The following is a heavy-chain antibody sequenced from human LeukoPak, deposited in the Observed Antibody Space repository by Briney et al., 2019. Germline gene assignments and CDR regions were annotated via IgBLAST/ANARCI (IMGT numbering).Heavy chain of an antibody. Sequence: GGSLRLSCAASGFTFSNYWMSWVRQAPGKGLEWVANIKQDGSEKYYVSSVKGRFTISRDNAKNSLYLQMNSLRAEDTAVYYCARSTYCGGDCYSSGAFDIWGQGTMVTVSS. J-gene: IGHJ3*02. CDR1: GFTFSNYW. CDR2: IKQDGSEK. D-gene: IGHD2-21*01. V-gene: IGHV3-7*01. CDR3: ARSTYCGGDCYSSGAFDI.